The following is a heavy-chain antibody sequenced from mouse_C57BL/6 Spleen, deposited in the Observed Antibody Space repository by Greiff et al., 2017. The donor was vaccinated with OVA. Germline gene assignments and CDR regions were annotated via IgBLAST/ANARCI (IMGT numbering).Heavy chain of an antibody. J-gene: IGHJ4*01. CDR1: GYTFTSYW. Sequence: QVQLQQPGAELVMPGASVKLSCKASGYTFTSYWMHWVKQRPGQGLEWIGEIDPSDSYTNYIQKFKGKSTLTIDKSSSTAYMQLSSLTSEDSAVYYCARVIYYGNYVGAMDYWGQGTSVTVSS. CDR3: ARVIYYGNYVGAMDY. V-gene: IGHV1-69*01. D-gene: IGHD2-1*01. CDR2: IDPSDSYT.